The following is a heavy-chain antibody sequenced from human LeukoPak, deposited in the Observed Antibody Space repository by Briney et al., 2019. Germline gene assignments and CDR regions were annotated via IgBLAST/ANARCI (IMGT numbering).Heavy chain of an antibody. D-gene: IGHD6-19*01. CDR2: IKQDGSEI. CDR1: GFTFSNYW. CDR3: ARDGSGWSAY. V-gene: IGHV3-7*01. Sequence: GGSLRLSCAASGFTFSNYWMGWVRQSPGKGLEWVANIKQDGSEIYYVDSVKGRFTISRDNAKNSLYLQMNSLRAEDTAVYYCARDGSGWSAYWGQGTLVTVSS. J-gene: IGHJ4*02.